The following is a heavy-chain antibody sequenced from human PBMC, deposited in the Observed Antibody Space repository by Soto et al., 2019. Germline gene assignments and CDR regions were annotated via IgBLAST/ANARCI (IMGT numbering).Heavy chain of an antibody. CDR3: ARDTYSYSSGWWDAFDI. Sequence: SQTLSLTCAISGDSVSSNSASWNWIRQSPSRGLEWLGRTYYRSKWYNDYAVSVKSRITINPDTSKNQFSLQLNSVTPEDTAVYYCARDTYSYSSGWWDAFDIWGQGAMVTVSS. CDR1: GDSVSSNSAS. D-gene: IGHD6-19*01. V-gene: IGHV6-1*01. CDR2: TYYRSKWYN. J-gene: IGHJ3*02.